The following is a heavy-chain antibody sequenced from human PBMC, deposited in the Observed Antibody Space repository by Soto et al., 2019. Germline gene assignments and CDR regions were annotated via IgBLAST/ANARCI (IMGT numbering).Heavy chain of an antibody. V-gene: IGHV3-33*01. CDR2: IWYDGSNK. CDR3: ARAGYYYGSFSSPVYYSYYGTVA. D-gene: IGHD3-10*01. CDR1: GFTFSSYG. J-gene: IGHJ6*02. Sequence: PGGSLRLSCAASGFTFSSYGMHWVRQAPGKGLEWVAVIWYDGSNKYYADSVKGRFTISRDNSKNTLYLQMNSLRAEDTAVYYCARAGYYYGSFSSPVYYSYYGTVAWGQATTVTVP.